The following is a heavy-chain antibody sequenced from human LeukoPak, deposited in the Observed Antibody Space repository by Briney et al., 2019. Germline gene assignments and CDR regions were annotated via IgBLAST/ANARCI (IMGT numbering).Heavy chain of an antibody. D-gene: IGHD1-26*01. J-gene: IGHJ5*02. V-gene: IGHV4-39*01. Sequence: SETLSLTCTVSGGSISSSSYYWGWIRQPPGKGLEWIGSIYYSGSTYYNPSLKSRVTISVDTSKNQFSLKLSSVAAADTAVYYCARGRPFHSGWFDPWGQGTLVTVSS. CDR1: GGSISSSSYY. CDR3: ARGRPFHSGWFDP. CDR2: IYYSGST.